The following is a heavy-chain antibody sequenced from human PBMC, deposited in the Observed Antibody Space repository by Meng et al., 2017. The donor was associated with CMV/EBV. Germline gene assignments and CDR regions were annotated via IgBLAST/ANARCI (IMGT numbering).Heavy chain of an antibody. V-gene: IGHV1-18*01. CDR1: GYTFTSYG. CDR2: ISAYNGNT. J-gene: IGHJ4*02. Sequence: QVQLVRSGAEWQKPGASVKVSCKASGYTFTSYGSSWVRQAPGQGLEWMGWISAYNGNTNYAQKLQGRVTMTTDTSTSTAYMELRSLRSDDTAVYYCAAYPQTMVRGVALWGAFDYWGQGTLVTVSS. CDR3: AAYPQTMVRGVALWGAFDY. D-gene: IGHD3-10*01.